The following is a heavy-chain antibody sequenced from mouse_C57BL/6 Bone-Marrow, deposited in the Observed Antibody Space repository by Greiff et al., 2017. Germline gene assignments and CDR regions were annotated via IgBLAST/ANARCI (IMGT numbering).Heavy chain of an antibody. V-gene: IGHV1-20*01. CDR3: ARANLYGSRAWFAY. CDR2: INPYNGDT. CDR1: GYSFTGYF. D-gene: IGHD1-1*01. J-gene: IGHJ3*01. Sequence: VQLKESGPELVKPGDSVKISCKASGYSFTGYFMNWVMQSHGKSLEWIGRINPYNGDTFYNQKFKGKATLTVDKSSSTAHMELRSLTSEDSAVYYCARANLYGSRAWFAYWGQGTLVTVSA.